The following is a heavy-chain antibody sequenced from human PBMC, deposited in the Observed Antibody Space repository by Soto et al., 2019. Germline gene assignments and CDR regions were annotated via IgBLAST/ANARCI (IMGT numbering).Heavy chain of an antibody. CDR3: ARIFAVLSSTRHYYYGMDV. Sequence: SETLSLTCTVSGGSISSSSYYWGWIRQPPGKGLEWIGSIYYSGSTYYNPSLKSRVTISVDTSKNQFSLKLSSVTAADTAVYYCARIFAVLSSTRHYYYGMDVWGQGNTVTVSS. CDR2: IYYSGST. CDR1: GGSISSSSYY. J-gene: IGHJ6*02. D-gene: IGHD2-2*01. V-gene: IGHV4-39*01.